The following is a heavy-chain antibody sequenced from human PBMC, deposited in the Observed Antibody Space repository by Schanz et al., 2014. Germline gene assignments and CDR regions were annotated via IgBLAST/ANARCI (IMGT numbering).Heavy chain of an antibody. CDR2: IYYSGNT. CDR3: ARDLEGFDY. CDR1: GGSISSYY. Sequence: QVQLQESGPGLVKPSETLSLTCTVSGGSISSYYWSWIRQPPGKGLEWIGYIYYSGNTYYTPSLKSRVTISVDPSKNQFSLKLSSVTAADTAVYYCARDLEGFDYWGQGTLVTVSS. J-gene: IGHJ4*02. V-gene: IGHV4-59*12. D-gene: IGHD1-1*01.